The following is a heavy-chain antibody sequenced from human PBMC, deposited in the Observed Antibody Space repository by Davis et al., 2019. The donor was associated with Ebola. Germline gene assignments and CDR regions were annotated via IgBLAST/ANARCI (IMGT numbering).Heavy chain of an antibody. V-gene: IGHV4-59*01. Sequence: MPGGSLRLSCTVSGGSISSYYWSWIRQPPGKGLEWIGYIYYSGSTSYNPSLKSRVTISVDTSKNQFSLKLSSVTAADTAVYYCARDLGAAARSTGWFDPWGQGTLVTVSS. CDR2: IYYSGST. CDR3: ARDLGAAARSTGWFDP. CDR1: GGSISSYY. J-gene: IGHJ5*02. D-gene: IGHD6-13*01.